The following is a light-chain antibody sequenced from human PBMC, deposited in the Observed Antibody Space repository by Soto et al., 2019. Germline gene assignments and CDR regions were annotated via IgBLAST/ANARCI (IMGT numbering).Light chain of an antibody. CDR2: DTS. CDR1: QSVTRY. J-gene: IGKJ4*01. Sequence: EIVLTQSPATLSLSPGERATLSCRASQSVTRYLAWYQQKPGQAPRLLIYDTSNRATGIPARFSGSGSGTDFTLTISSLEPEDFAVYYCQQRSNWRLTFGGGTKVEIK. V-gene: IGKV3-11*01. CDR3: QQRSNWRLT.